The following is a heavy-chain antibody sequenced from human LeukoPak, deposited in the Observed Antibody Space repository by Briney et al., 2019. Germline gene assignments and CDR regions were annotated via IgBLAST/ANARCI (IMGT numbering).Heavy chain of an antibody. CDR3: ARYCSGGSCAPDAFDI. V-gene: IGHV4-59*08. J-gene: IGHJ3*02. D-gene: IGHD2-15*01. CDR1: GGSISSYY. CDR2: IYYSGST. Sequence: SETLSLTCTVSGGSISSYYWSWIRQPPGKGLEWIGYIYYSGSTNYKPSLKSRVTISVDTSKNQFSQKLSSVTAADTAVYYCARYCSGGSCAPDAFDIWGQGTMVTVSS.